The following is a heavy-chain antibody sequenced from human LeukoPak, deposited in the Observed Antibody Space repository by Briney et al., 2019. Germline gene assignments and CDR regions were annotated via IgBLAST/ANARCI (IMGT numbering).Heavy chain of an antibody. CDR2: IYTSGST. CDR3: ARDQGGSYWRRFDY. V-gene: IGHV4-4*07. J-gene: IGHJ4*02. CDR1: GGSFSGYY. Sequence: SETLSLTCAVYGGSFSGYYWSWIRQPAGKGLEWIGRIYTSGSTNYNPSLKSRVTMSVDTSKNQFSLKLSSVTAADTAVYYCARDQGGSYWRRFDYWGQGTLVTVSS. D-gene: IGHD1-26*01.